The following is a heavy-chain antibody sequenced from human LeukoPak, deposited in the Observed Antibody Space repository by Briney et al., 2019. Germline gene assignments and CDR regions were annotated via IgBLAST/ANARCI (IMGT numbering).Heavy chain of an antibody. CDR3: AKDISGGDDAFDI. V-gene: IGHV3-9*01. CDR2: ISWNSGSI. Sequence: GRSLRLSCAASGFTFDDYAMHWVRQAPGKGLEWVSGISWNSGSIGYADPVKGRFTISRDNAKNSLYLQMNSLRAEDTALYYCAKDISGGDDAFDIWGQGTMVTVSS. CDR1: GFTFDDYA. J-gene: IGHJ3*02. D-gene: IGHD2-21*02.